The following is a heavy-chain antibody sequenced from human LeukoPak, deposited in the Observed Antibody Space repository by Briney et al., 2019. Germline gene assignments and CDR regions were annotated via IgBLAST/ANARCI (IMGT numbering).Heavy chain of an antibody. V-gene: IGHV3-23*01. Sequence: GGSLRLSCAASGFTFSTSAIAWVRQAPGKGLEWVSTMTGSAGNTYYTDSVKGRFTISRDNSKSTVYLQMNSLRAEDTALYYCARVQDYLDYWGQGTLVTVSS. CDR3: ARVQDYLDY. CDR2: MTGSAGNT. CDR1: GFTFSTSA. J-gene: IGHJ4*02.